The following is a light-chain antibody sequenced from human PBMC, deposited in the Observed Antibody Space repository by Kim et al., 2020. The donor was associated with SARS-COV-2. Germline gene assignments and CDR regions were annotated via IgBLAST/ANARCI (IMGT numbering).Light chain of an antibody. CDR1: TGAVASDHY. CDR2: DTN. CDR3: LLFYSGSRV. J-gene: IGLJ3*02. Sequence: PGGTVTLTCGSSTGAVASDHYPYWFQQKPGQAPRTLIYDTNNKHSWTPARFSGSLLGGKAALILSGAQSEDEAEYYCLLFYSGSRVFGGGTKLTVL. V-gene: IGLV7-46*01.